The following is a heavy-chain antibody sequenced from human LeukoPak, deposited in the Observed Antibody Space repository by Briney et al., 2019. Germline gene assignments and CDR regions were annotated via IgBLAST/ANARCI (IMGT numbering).Heavy chain of an antibody. CDR3: ARRVAYCGGDCYPNWYFDL. CDR1: GGSISSYY. J-gene: IGHJ2*01. D-gene: IGHD2-21*02. Sequence: SETLPLTCTVSGGSISSYYWSWIRQPPGKGLEWIGYIYYSGSTNYNPSLKSRVTISVDTSKNQFSLKLSSVTAADTAVYYCARRVAYCGGDCYPNWYFDLWGRGTLVTVSS. CDR2: IYYSGST. V-gene: IGHV4-59*08.